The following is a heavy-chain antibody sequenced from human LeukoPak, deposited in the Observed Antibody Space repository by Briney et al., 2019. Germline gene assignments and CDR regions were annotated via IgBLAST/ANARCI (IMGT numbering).Heavy chain of an antibody. CDR2: IYYSGST. J-gene: IGHJ4*02. CDR3: ARRQTDHYFDY. CDR1: GGSISSYY. D-gene: IGHD1-14*01. Sequence: SETLSLTCTVSGGSISSYYWSWIRQPPGKGLEWIGYIYYSGSTNYNPSLKSRVAISVDTSKNQFSLKLSSVTAADTAVYYCARRQTDHYFDYWGQGTLVTVSS. V-gene: IGHV4-59*01.